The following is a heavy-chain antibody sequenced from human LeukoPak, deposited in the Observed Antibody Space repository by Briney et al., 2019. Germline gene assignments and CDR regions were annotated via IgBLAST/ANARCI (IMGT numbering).Heavy chain of an antibody. D-gene: IGHD2-15*01. Sequence: SETLSLTCTVSGGSLSSYYWSWIRQPPGKGLEWIGYIYTSGSTNYNPSLKSRVTISVDTSKNQFSLKLSSVTAADTAVYYCARYSHVGPYYFDYWGQGTLVTVSS. CDR2: IYTSGST. J-gene: IGHJ4*02. CDR3: ARYSHVGPYYFDY. V-gene: IGHV4-4*09. CDR1: GGSLSSYY.